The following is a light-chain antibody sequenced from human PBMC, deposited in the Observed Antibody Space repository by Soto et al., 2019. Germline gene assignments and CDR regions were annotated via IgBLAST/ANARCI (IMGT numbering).Light chain of an antibody. CDR1: QSVSSSY. J-gene: IGKJ5*01. Sequence: EIVMTQSPGTLSLSPGERATLSCRASQSVSSSYLAWYQQKPGQAPRLLIYGASSRATGIPDRFSGSGSGTDFTLTISRLEPEEFAVYYCQQYSTSPTFGEGTRLEI. V-gene: IGKV3-20*01. CDR2: GAS. CDR3: QQYSTSPT.